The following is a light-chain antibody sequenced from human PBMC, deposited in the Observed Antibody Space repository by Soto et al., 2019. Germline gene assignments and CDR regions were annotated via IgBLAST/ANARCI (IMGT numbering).Light chain of an antibody. Sequence: EIVLTQSPATLSLSPGERATLSCRASQSVSSYLAWYQQKPGQAPRLLIYDASNRATGIPARFSGSGSGTDFTLTISSLEPEDVAAYYCQQRSNWPPYTFGQGTKLEIK. CDR3: QQRSNWPPYT. CDR2: DAS. V-gene: IGKV3-11*01. J-gene: IGKJ2*01. CDR1: QSVSSY.